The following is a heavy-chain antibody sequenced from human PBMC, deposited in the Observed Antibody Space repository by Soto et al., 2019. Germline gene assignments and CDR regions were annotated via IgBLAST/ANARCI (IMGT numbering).Heavy chain of an antibody. CDR1: GFTFSSYS. V-gene: IGHV3-48*01. CDR3: ARDSGYSYGPFDY. J-gene: IGHJ4*02. Sequence: PGGSLRLSCAACGFTFSSYSMNGVRQAPGKGLEWVSYISSSSSTIYYADSVKGRFTISRDNAKNSLYLQMNSLRAEDTAVYYCARDSGYSYGPFDYWGQGTLVTVSS. D-gene: IGHD5-18*01. CDR2: ISSSSSTI.